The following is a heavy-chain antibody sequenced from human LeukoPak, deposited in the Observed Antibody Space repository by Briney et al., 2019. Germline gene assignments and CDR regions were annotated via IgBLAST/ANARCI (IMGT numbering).Heavy chain of an antibody. V-gene: IGHV3-23*01. Sequence: GGSLRLSCAASGFTFSSYDMSWVRQAPGKGLEWVSAISASGGRTYYADSVKGRFTISRDNSKNTMYQQMNSLRAEDTAVYYCAKGHNILTGYFSFDYWGQGTLVTVSS. J-gene: IGHJ4*02. CDR3: AKGHNILTGYFSFDY. CDR2: ISASGGRT. D-gene: IGHD3-9*01. CDR1: GFTFSSYD.